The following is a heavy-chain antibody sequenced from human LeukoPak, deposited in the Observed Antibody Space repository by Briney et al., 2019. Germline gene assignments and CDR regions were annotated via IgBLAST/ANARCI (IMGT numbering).Heavy chain of an antibody. CDR1: GGSISSSSYY. Sequence: KPSETLSLTCPVSGGSISSSSYYWGWIRQPPGKGLEWIGSIYYSGTTYYNPSLKSRVTISVDTSKNQFSLKLSSVTAADTAVYYCARGKRQYSSGYKAPVEVWFDPWGQGTLVTVSS. CDR3: ARGKRQYSSGYKAPVEVWFDP. CDR2: IYYSGTT. V-gene: IGHV4-39*01. D-gene: IGHD6-19*01. J-gene: IGHJ5*02.